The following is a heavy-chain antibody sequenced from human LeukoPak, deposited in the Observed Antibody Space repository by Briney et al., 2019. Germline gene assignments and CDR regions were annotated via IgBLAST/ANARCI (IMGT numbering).Heavy chain of an antibody. Sequence: GGSLRLSCAAFGLTFSDYSVDWVRHAPGKGLEWVSSISSTSSYIYYADSVNGRFTISRDNAKTSLYLQMNSLSAEDTAVYYCARGPAITIFGVVPTFDYWGQGTPVTVSS. J-gene: IGHJ4*02. CDR3: ARGPAITIFGVVPTFDY. CDR1: GLTFSDYS. D-gene: IGHD3-3*01. V-gene: IGHV3-21*01. CDR2: ISSTSSYI.